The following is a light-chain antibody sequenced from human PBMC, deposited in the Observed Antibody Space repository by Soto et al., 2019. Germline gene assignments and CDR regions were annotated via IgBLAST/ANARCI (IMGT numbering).Light chain of an antibody. V-gene: IGLV5-45*01. Sequence: QPVLTQPASLSASPGASASLTCTLRSGINVVTYRIYWYQQKPGSPPQYLLRYKSDSDNQQGSGVPSRFSGSKDASANAGILLISGLQSEDEADYYCMIWHNSAWVFGGGTKVTVL. J-gene: IGLJ3*02. CDR1: SGINVVTYR. CDR3: MIWHNSAWV. CDR2: YKSDSDN.